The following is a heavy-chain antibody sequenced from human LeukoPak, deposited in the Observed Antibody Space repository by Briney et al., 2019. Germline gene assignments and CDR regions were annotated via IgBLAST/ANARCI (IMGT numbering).Heavy chain of an antibody. CDR2: ISYDGSNK. V-gene: IGHV3-30*03. J-gene: IGHJ4*02. CDR1: GFTFSWSW. Sequence: GGSLRLSCAASGFTFSWSWMHWVRQAPGKGLEWVAVISYDGSNKYYADSVKGRFTISRDNSKNTLYLQMNSLRAEDTAVYYCARTLYYYDSSGYFYWGQGTLVTVSS. D-gene: IGHD3-22*01. CDR3: ARTLYYYDSSGYFY.